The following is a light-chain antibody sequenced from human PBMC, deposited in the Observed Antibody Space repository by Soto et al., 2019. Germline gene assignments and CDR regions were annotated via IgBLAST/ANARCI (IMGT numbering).Light chain of an antibody. CDR2: EVN. CDR3: SSYAGSNNFVV. CDR1: SSDIGGYNF. J-gene: IGLJ2*01. V-gene: IGLV2-14*01. Sequence: QSALTQPASVSGSPGQSITISCTGTSSDIGGYNFVSWYQHHPGKAPKLMIYEVNNRPSGVSSRFSGSKSGNTASLTISGLQTEDEADYYCSSYAGSNNFVVFGGGTKLTVL.